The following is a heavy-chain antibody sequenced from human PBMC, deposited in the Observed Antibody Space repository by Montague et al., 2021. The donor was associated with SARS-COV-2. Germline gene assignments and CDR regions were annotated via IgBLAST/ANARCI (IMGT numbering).Heavy chain of an antibody. J-gene: IGHJ6*02. CDR2: ISSVSAYI. CDR3: ARFETSKFYSSGMDV. V-gene: IGHV3-21*01. Sequence: SLRLSCAASGFTFSSISMNWVRQAPGKRLEWVSSISSVSAYIVYAESVRGRFTISRDNAQNLLYLQMNSLRAEDTAVYYCARFETSKFYSSGMDVWGQGTTVTVSS. CDR1: GFTFSSIS. D-gene: IGHD2-15*01.